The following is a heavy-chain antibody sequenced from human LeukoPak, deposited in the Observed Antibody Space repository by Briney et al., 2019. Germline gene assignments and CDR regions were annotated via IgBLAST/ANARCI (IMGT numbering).Heavy chain of an antibody. D-gene: IGHD6-13*01. J-gene: IGHJ4*02. CDR1: GYTLTQLS. V-gene: IGHV1-24*01. Sequence: ASVRVSCTVSGYTLTQLSMHWVRQAPGKGLEWMGGFDPEDGETIYAQKFQGRVTMTEDTSTDTAYMELSSLRSEDTAVYYCATVSRKSSWPDYWGQGTLVTVSS. CDR3: ATVSRKSSWPDY. CDR2: FDPEDGET.